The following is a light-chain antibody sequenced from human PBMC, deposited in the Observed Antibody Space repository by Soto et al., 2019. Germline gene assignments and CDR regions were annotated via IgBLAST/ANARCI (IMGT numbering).Light chain of an antibody. V-gene: IGLV2-23*01. CDR3: CSYAGSSNFV. J-gene: IGLJ1*01. Sequence: QSALTQPASVSGSPGQSITISCTGTSSDVGSYKLVSWYQQYPGKAPKLVIYQGNKRPSGVSNRFSASKSSNTASLTISGLQAEDEADYYCCSYAGSSNFVFGTGTNHRP. CDR1: SSDVGSYKL. CDR2: QGN.